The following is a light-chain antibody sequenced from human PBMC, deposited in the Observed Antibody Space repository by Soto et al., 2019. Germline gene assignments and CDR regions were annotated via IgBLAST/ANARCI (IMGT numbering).Light chain of an antibody. V-gene: IGKV3D-15*01. CDR1: ENAGTF. CDR3: QHYNNWPPWA. CDR2: GVS. J-gene: IGKJ1*01. Sequence: IVLTQSPATLSVSLGERVTLSCRASENAGTFLAWYQQKPGQSPRLLIYGVSTRTAGLPARFSGTGSGTDFTLTISRVQSEDFAVYYCQHYNNWPPWAFGQGTKVEIK.